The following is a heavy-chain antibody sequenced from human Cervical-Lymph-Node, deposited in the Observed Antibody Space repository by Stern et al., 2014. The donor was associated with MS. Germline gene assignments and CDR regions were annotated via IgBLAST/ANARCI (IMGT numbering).Heavy chain of an antibody. CDR2: IFPDGSDI. CDR1: GYTFTSYW. CDR3: ARQRYFDY. J-gene: IGHJ4*02. V-gene: IGHV5-51*01. Sequence: EVQLEESGPEVKRPGESLKISCQASGYTFTSYWIGWVRQMPGKGLEWIAIIFPDGSDIRYSPSFQGPVTISTDKSKHTPYLQWNNLKASDTAIYYCARQRYFDYWGQGTLVTVSS.